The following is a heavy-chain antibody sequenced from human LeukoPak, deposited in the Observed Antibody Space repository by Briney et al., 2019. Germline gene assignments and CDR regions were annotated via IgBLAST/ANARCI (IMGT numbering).Heavy chain of an antibody. CDR1: GGSISSSNW. CDR2: IYHSGST. V-gene: IGHV4-4*02. D-gene: IGHD5-24*01. CDR3: ARGIDAYKVGNY. J-gene: IGHJ4*02. Sequence: SGTLSLTCAVSGGSISSSNWWSWVRQPPGKGLEWIGEIYHSGSTNYNPSLTSRVTMSVDSSKNQFSLKVTSMTAADTAFYYCARGIDAYKVGNYWGQGTLVTVSS.